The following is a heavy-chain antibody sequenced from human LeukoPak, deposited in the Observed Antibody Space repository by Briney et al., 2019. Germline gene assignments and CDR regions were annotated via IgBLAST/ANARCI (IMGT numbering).Heavy chain of an antibody. Sequence: SETLSLTCAVSGGSISTYYWSWIRQPPGKGLEWIGHIYYSGSTNYKPSLKSRVSISVDTAKNQFSLKLSSVTAADTAVYYCARQRGSYGGYDHDAFNIWGQGTMVTVSS. J-gene: IGHJ3*02. D-gene: IGHD5-12*01. V-gene: IGHV4-59*08. CDR3: ARQRGSYGGYDHDAFNI. CDR2: IYYSGST. CDR1: GGSISTYY.